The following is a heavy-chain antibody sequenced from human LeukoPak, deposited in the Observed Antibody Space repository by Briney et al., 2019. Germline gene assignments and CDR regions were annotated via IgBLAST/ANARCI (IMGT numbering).Heavy chain of an antibody. CDR2: ISSSSSYI. D-gene: IGHD3-10*01. V-gene: IGHV3-21*01. CDR3: ARDRWFGESLPAHFDY. CDR1: GFTLSSYS. J-gene: IGHJ4*02. Sequence: GGSLRLSCAASGFTLSSYSMNWVRQAPGRGLEWVSSISSSSSYIYYADSVKGRFTISRDNAKNTLYLQMNSLRAEDTAVYYCARDRWFGESLPAHFDYWGQGTLVTVSS.